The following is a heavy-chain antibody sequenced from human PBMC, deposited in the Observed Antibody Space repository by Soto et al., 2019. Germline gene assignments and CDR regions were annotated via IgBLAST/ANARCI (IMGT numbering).Heavy chain of an antibody. CDR1: GFTFSNYG. V-gene: IGHV3-33*01. CDR3: VRDDSFSDSSAP. Sequence: QVQLVESGGGVVQPWRSLRLSCAASGFTFSNYGMHWVRQAPERGLEWVAAMWYDESRTFYAESVKGRFTISRDDSRKTLYLELNTLRVDDTGVYYCVRDDSFSDSSAPLGQGTLVTVSS. J-gene: IGHJ5*02. CDR2: MWYDESRT. D-gene: IGHD3-22*01.